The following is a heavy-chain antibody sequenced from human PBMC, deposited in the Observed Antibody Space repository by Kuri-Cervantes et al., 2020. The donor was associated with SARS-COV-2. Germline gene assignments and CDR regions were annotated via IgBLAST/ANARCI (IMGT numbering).Heavy chain of an antibody. V-gene: IGHV3-7*01. J-gene: IGHJ4*02. D-gene: IGHD1-1*01. CDR1: GFTFGDYA. CDR2: IKQDGSGK. CDR3: ASSGNWNDDFDY. Sequence: GGSLRLSCTASGFTFGDYAMSWFRQAPGKGLEWVANIKQDGSGKYYVDSVKGRFTISRDNAKNSLYLQMNSLRAEDTAIYYCASSGNWNDDFDYWGQGTLVTVSS.